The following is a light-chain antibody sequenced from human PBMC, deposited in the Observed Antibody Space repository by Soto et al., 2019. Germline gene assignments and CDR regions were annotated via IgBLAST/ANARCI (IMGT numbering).Light chain of an antibody. V-gene: IGLV2-23*01. CDR3: SSYAGAVV. Sequence: QSALTQPASVSGSPGQSITISCTGTSSDVGSYNLVSWYQHHPGKVPKLMIYEGSNRPSGVSARFSGSKSGNTASLTISGLQAEDEADYYCSSYAGAVVFGGGTKLTVL. J-gene: IGLJ2*01. CDR1: SSDVGSYNL. CDR2: EGS.